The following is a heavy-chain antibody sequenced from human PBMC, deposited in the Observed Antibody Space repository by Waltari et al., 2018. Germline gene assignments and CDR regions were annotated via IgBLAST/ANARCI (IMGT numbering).Heavy chain of an antibody. Sequence: QVQLQQWGAGLLKPSETLSLTCAVYGGSFSGYYWSWIRQAPGKGLGWIGEINHSGSTNYNPSLKSRVTISVDTSKNQFSLKLSSVTAADTAVYYCARGSGYCSSTSCYTGFSSRWFDPWGQGTLVTVSS. CDR3: ARGSGYCSSTSCYTGFSSRWFDP. CDR1: GGSFSGYY. CDR2: INHSGST. D-gene: IGHD2-2*02. V-gene: IGHV4-34*01. J-gene: IGHJ5*02.